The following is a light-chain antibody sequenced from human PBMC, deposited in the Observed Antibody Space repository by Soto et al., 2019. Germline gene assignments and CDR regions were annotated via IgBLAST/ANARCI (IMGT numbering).Light chain of an antibody. J-gene: IGKJ2*01. V-gene: IGKV2-30*01. CDR1: QSLVYSDGNTY. CDR2: KVS. Sequence: DAVMTQSPLSLPVTLGQPASISCRSSQSLVYSDGNTYLSWFQQRPGQSPRRLIYKVSNRDSGVPDRFSGSGSGTDFTLKISRVEAEDVGVYYCMQGTHWWTFGQGTKLEIK. CDR3: MQGTHWWT.